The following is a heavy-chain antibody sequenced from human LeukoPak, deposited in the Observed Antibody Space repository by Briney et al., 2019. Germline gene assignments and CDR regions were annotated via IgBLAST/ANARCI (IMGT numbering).Heavy chain of an antibody. CDR2: INPNSGGT. V-gene: IGHV1-2*02. J-gene: IGHJ4*02. Sequence: ASVKVSCKASGYTFTSYGISWVRQAPGQGLEWMGWINPNSGGTNYAQKFQGRVTMTRDTSISTAYMELSRLRSDDTAVYYCAREGALDFWSGYLDYWGQGTLVTVSS. CDR1: GYTFTSYG. CDR3: AREGALDFWSGYLDY. D-gene: IGHD3-3*01.